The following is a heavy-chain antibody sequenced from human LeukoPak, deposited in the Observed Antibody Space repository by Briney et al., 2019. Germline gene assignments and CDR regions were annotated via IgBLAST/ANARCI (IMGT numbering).Heavy chain of an antibody. V-gene: IGHV3-33*01. CDR1: GFTFSSYG. Sequence: PGGSLRLSCAASGFTFSSYGMHWVRQAPGKGLEWVAVIWYDGSNKYYADSVKGRFTISRDNAKNSLYLQMNSLRAEDTAVYYCARDEGEYWGQGTLVTVSS. J-gene: IGHJ4*02. CDR3: ARDEGEY. CDR2: IWYDGSNK.